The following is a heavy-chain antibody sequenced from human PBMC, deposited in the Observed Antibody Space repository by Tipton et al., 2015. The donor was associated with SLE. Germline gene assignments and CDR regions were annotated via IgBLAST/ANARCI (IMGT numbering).Heavy chain of an antibody. CDR2: ISSDRNT. V-gene: IGHV4-38-2*02. D-gene: IGHD3-3*01. CDR3: ARVDFWLCYNLLY. Sequence: TLSLTCSVSGYTISSGSYWGWIRQTQGKGLEWLGYISSDRNTHYNPSPQSRVVISHDTSKNQLPLRLRSMTAVDTAVYYCARVDFWLCYNLLYWGQGALVTVS. CDR1: GYTISSGSY. J-gene: IGHJ4*02.